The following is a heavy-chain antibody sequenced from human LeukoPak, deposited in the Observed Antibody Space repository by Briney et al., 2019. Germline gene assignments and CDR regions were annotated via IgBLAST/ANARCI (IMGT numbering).Heavy chain of an antibody. CDR3: ASRPIAALGRFLGQIDY. J-gene: IGHJ4*02. CDR1: GGSISSSSYF. CDR2: IYYSGST. Sequence: SETLSLTCTVSGGSISSSSYFWGWIRQPPAKELEWIGSIYYSGSTYYNPSLKTRVTISVDTSKNQCCLKLSSVTAADTAVYYCASRPIAALGRFLGQIDYWGQGTLVTVSS. V-gene: IGHV4-39*01. D-gene: IGHD6-6*01.